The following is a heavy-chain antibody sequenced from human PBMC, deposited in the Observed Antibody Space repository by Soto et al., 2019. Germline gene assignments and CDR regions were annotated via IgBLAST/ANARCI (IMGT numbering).Heavy chain of an antibody. CDR2: ISAYNSVA. V-gene: IGHV1-18*01. Sequence: ASVKVSCKASGYTFSLFGISWVRQAPGQGPEVMGWISAYNSVANYAQKLQGRVTMTTDTSTNTAYMELRSLRSDDSAVYYCARDSQELDYWGQGTLVTVSS. CDR3: ARDSQELDY. CDR1: GYTFSLFG. J-gene: IGHJ4*02. D-gene: IGHD1-1*01.